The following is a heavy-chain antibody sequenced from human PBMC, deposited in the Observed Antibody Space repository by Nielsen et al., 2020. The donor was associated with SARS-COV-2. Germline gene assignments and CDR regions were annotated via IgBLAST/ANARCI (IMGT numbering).Heavy chain of an antibody. J-gene: IGHJ4*02. CDR3: VRVRDDGYYYDTGPFDY. V-gene: IGHV3-48*04. CDR1: GFAFSSYS. D-gene: IGHD3-22*01. Sequence: GESLKISCAASGFAFSSYSMNWVRQAPGKGLEWLSYISSGSSTMYYADSVKGRFTISRDNARDTLYLQMNSLSAEDTAVYYCVRVRDDGYYYDTGPFDYWGQGALVTVSS. CDR2: ISSGSSTM.